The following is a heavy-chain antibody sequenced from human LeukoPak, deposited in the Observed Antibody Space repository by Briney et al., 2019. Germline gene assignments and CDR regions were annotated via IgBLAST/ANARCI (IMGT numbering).Heavy chain of an antibody. D-gene: IGHD4-11*01. CDR1: GFTFSSYA. Sequence: GGXXRLSCAASGFTFSSYAMSWVRQAPGKGLEWVAAINFTLRSTYSAASLQGRFTISRDNSKTPLYLQMNRLSAYDTAVYYCSKDRGCYCNFPSGYMDLWGKGTTVTVSS. V-gene: IGHV3-23*01. J-gene: IGHJ6*03. CDR2: INFTLRST. CDR3: SKDRGCYCNFPSGYMDL.